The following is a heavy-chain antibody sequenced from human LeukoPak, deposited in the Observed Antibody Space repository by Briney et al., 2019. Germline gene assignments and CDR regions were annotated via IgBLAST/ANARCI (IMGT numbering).Heavy chain of an antibody. J-gene: IGHJ5*02. V-gene: IGHV4-34*01. D-gene: IGHD3-10*01. CDR3: ARVVWFGELLYPNWFDP. CDR1: GGSFSGYY. CDR2: INHSGST. Sequence: PSETLSLTCAVYGGSFSGYYWSWMRQPPGKGLEWIGEINHSGSTNYNPSLKSRVTISVDTSKNQFSLKLSSVTAADTAVYYCARVVWFGELLYPNWFDPWGQGTLVTVSS.